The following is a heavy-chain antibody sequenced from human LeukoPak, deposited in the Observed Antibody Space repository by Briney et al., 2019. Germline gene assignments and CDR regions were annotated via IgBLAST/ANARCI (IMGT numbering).Heavy chain of an antibody. CDR3: ARDPRRRDRLDY. J-gene: IGHJ4*02. CDR1: GGSISSSNW. V-gene: IGHV4-4*02. D-gene: IGHD3-10*01. CDR2: IYHSGST. Sequence: SGTLSLTCAVSGGSISSSNWWSWVRQPPGKGLEWIGEIYHSGSTNYNPSLKSRVTISVDTSKSQFSLKLSSVTAADTAVYYCARDPRRRDRLDYWGQGTLVTVSS.